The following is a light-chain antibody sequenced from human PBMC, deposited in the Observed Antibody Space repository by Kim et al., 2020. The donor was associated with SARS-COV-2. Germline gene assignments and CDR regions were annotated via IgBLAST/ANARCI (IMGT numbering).Light chain of an antibody. V-gene: IGLV1-51*01. Sequence: GQKVTLSCSGSNSNIGNNYVSWYQQLPGAAPNLLIYDNIKRLSGIPDRFSGSKSGTSATLCITGLQTGDEADYYCGTWDSSLNAGVFGGGTQLTVL. CDR2: DNI. CDR1: NSNIGNNY. J-gene: IGLJ2*01. CDR3: GTWDSSLNAGV.